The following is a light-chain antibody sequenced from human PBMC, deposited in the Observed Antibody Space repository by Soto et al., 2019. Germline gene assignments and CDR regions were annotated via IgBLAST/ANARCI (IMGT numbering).Light chain of an antibody. CDR3: QQYNNWPWT. J-gene: IGKJ1*01. V-gene: IGKV3D-15*01. CDR1: QSVSSN. Sequence: EIVMTQSPATLSVSPGERATLSCRASQSVSSNLAGYQQKPGQAPRLLIYGASTRATGIPARFSGSGSGTEFTLTISSLQSEDFAVYDCQQYNNWPWTFGQGTKVEIK. CDR2: GAS.